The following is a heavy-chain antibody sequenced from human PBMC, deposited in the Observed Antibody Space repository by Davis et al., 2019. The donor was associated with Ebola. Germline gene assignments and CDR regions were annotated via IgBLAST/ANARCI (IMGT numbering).Heavy chain of an antibody. D-gene: IGHD1-26*01. Sequence: GGSLRLSCTASGFTFGDYAMTWVRQAPGQGLEWVSFIRSKAYGGTTEYAASVKGRFTISRDDSKSIAYLQMNSLKTEDTALYYCARESGGGIDYWGQGTLVTVSS. J-gene: IGHJ4*02. CDR1: GFTFGDYA. CDR2: IRSKAYGGTT. V-gene: IGHV3-49*04. CDR3: ARESGGGIDY.